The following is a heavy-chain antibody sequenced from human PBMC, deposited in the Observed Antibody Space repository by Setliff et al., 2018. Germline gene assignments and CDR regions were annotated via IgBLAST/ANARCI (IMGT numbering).Heavy chain of an antibody. CDR3: ATLSFYYYYMDV. CDR2: IRVHNGDT. Sequence: ASVKVSCKASGYTFTSYDINWVRQAPGQGLEWMGWIRVHNGDTKFAQRFQGRITMTADTSTKTAFMELTSLRSDDTAVYYCATLSFYYYYMDVWGKGTSVTVSS. J-gene: IGHJ6*03. CDR1: GYTFTSYD. V-gene: IGHV1-18*01. D-gene: IGHD3-10*01.